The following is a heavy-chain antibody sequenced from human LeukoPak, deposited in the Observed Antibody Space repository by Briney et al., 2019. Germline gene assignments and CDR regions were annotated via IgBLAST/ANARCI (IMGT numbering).Heavy chain of an antibody. CDR3: AKDKYYYDSSGYDMYYFDY. CDR1: GFTFSSYG. V-gene: IGHV3-23*01. D-gene: IGHD3-22*01. Sequence: PGGSLRLSCGASGFTFSSYGMSWVRQAPGKGLEWVSAISGSGGSTYYADSVKGRFTISRDNSKNTLYLQMNSLRAEDTAVYYCAKDKYYYDSSGYDMYYFDYWGQGTLVTVSS. CDR2: ISGSGGST. J-gene: IGHJ4*02.